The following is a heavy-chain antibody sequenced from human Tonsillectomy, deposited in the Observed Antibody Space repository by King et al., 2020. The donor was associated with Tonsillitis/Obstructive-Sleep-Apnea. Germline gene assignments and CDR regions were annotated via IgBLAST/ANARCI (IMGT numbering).Heavy chain of an antibody. CDR2: ISSNGGST. D-gene: IGHD3-22*01. J-gene: IGHJ3*02. Sequence: VQLVESGGGLVQPGGSLRLSCSASGFTFSSYAIHCVRQAPGKGLEYVSSISSNGGSTYYADSVKGRFTISRDNSKNTLYVQMSSLRAEDTAVYYCVKGAKGYYDRPRDAFDIWGQGTMVTVSS. CDR3: VKGAKGYYDRPRDAFDI. V-gene: IGHV3-64*05. CDR1: GFTFSSYA.